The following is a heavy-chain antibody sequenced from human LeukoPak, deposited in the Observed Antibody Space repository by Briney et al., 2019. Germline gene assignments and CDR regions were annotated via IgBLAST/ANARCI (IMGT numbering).Heavy chain of an antibody. Sequence: ASVKVSCKASGYTFTSYDINWVRQATGQGLEWMGWMNPNSGNTGYAQKFQGRVTITRNTSISTAYMELRSLRSDDTAVYYCARDIGGSYYDYWGQGTLVTVSS. J-gene: IGHJ4*02. D-gene: IGHD1-26*01. V-gene: IGHV1-8*03. CDR1: GYTFTSYD. CDR3: ARDIGGSYYDY. CDR2: MNPNSGNT.